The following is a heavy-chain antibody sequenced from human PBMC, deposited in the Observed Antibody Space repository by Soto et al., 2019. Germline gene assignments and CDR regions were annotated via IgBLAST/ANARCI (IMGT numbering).Heavy chain of an antibody. CDR1: GFTVSANY. CDR3: ATNNTPGGMDV. CDR2: LSSGGRT. J-gene: IGHJ6*02. Sequence: GGSLRLSCAASGFTVSANYMGWVRLAPGEGLEWVSVLSSGGRTYYPASLEGRFNISGDNSKNTVYLQMHSLRVEDTAVYYCATNNTPGGMDVWGQGTTVTVSS. D-gene: IGHD1-20*01. V-gene: IGHV3-53*01.